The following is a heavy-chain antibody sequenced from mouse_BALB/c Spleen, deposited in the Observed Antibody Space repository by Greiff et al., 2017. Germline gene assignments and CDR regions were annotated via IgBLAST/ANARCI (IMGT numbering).Heavy chain of an antibody. D-gene: IGHD2-14*01. CDR2: INPSTGYT. CDR1: GYTFTSYW. J-gene: IGHJ3*01. V-gene: IGHV1-7*01. Sequence: QVQLQQSGAELAKPGASVKMSCKASGYTFTSYWMHWVKQRPGQGLEWIGYINPSTGYTEYNQKFKDKATLTADKSSSTAYMQLSSLTSEDSAVYYCARSYRYDVWFAYWGEGTLVTVSA. CDR3: ARSYRYDVWFAY.